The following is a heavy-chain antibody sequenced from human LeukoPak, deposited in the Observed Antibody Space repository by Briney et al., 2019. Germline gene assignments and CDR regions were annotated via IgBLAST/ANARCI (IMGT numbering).Heavy chain of an antibody. Sequence: GRSLRLSCAASGFTFSSYGMHWVRQAPGKGLEWVAVISYDGSNKYYADSVKGRFTISRDNSKNTLYLQMHSLRAEDTAVYYCAKTGFYCSSTSCYFDYWGQGTLVTVSS. CDR2: ISYDGSNK. J-gene: IGHJ4*02. D-gene: IGHD2-2*01. CDR3: AKTGFYCSSTSCYFDY. V-gene: IGHV3-30*18. CDR1: GFTFSSYG.